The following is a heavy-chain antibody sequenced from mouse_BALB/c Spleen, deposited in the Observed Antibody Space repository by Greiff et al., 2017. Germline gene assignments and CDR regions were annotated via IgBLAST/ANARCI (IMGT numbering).Heavy chain of an antibody. CDR1: GYTFTSYW. J-gene: IGHJ2*01. D-gene: IGHD4-1*01. CDR2: IYPGDGDT. V-gene: IGHV1-87*01. CDR3: ARQTGTVFDY. Sequence: VQVVESGAELARPGASVKLSCKASGYTFTSYWMQWVKQRPGQGLEWIGAIYPGDGDTRYTQKFKGKATLTADKSSSTAYMQLSSLASEDSAVYYCARQTGTVFDYWGQGTTLTVSS.